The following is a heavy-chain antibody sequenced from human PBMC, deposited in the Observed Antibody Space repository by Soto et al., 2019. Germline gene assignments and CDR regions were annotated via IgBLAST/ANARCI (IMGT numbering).Heavy chain of an antibody. D-gene: IGHD3-10*01. J-gene: IGHJ4*02. CDR2: ISGSGGST. CDR1: GVTVSSNY. V-gene: IGHV3-23*01. CDR3: AKRSTGIHFDY. Sequence: PGGSLRLSCAASGVTVSSNYMSWVRQAPGKGLEWVSVISGSGGSTYYADSVKGRFTISRDNSKNTLFLQMNSLRAEDTAVYYCAKRSTGIHFDYWGRGTLVTVSS.